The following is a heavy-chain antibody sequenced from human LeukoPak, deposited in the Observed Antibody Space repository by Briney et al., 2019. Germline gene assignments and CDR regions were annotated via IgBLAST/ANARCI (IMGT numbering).Heavy chain of an antibody. CDR3: ARRAMSRGVTQYYFDY. D-gene: IGHD3-10*01. V-gene: IGHV4-39*01. Sequence: PSETLSLTCTVSGGSIASSSSYWGWIRQPPGKSLDWFGSIYYSGNTYYNSSLNSRVTISVDTSKTQFSLTLRSGTAADTAVYYCARRAMSRGVTQYYFDYWGQGTLVTVSS. CDR2: IYYSGNT. J-gene: IGHJ4*02. CDR1: GGSIASSSSY.